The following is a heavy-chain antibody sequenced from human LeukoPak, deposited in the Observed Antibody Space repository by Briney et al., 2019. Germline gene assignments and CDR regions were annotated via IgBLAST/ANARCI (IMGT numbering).Heavy chain of an antibody. CDR2: ISGSRAMI. Sequence: GGSLRLSCAASGFTFTDYYMSWIRQAPGKGLEWLSYISGSRAMIYYEDSVKGRFTISRDNAKNSLYLQMNSLRVEDTAVYYCARKNQARTEGSWFDPWGQGTLVTVSS. CDR3: ARKNQARTEGSWFDP. CDR1: GFTFTDYY. V-gene: IGHV3-11*01. J-gene: IGHJ5*02. D-gene: IGHD1-1*01.